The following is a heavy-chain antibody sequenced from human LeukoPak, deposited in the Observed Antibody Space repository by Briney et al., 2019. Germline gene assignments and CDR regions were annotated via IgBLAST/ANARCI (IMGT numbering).Heavy chain of an antibody. J-gene: IGHJ6*03. D-gene: IGHD3-10*01. CDR3: ARAYYYGSGSYYIPYYYYYMDV. CDR1: GGSISSYY. V-gene: IGHV4-4*09. CDR2: IYTSGST. Sequence: PSETLSLTCTVSGGSISSYYWSWIRQPPGKGLEWIGYIYTSGSTNYNPSLKSRVTISVDTSKNQFSLKLSSVTAADTAVYYCARAYYYGSGSYYIPYYYYYMDVWGKGTTVTVSS.